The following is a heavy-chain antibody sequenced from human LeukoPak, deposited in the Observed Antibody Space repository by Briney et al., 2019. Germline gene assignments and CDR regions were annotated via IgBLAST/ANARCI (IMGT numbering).Heavy chain of an antibody. D-gene: IGHD3-10*01. J-gene: IGHJ6*03. V-gene: IGHV5-51*01. CDR2: IYPGDSDT. CDR1: GYSFTSYW. Sequence: GESLKISCKGSGYSFTSYWIGWVRQMPGKGLEWMGIIYPGDSDTRYSPSFQGQVTISADKSISTAYLQWSSLKASDTAMYYCARHYYYGSGSYYKDDYYYYCMDVWGKGTTVTISS. CDR3: ARHYYYGSGSYYKDDYYYYCMDV.